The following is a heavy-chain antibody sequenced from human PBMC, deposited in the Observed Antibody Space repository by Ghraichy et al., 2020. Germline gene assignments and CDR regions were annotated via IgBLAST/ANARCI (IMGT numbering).Heavy chain of an antibody. J-gene: IGHJ3*02. CDR3: AREGIDSGSYVDAFDI. CDR2: INPNSGGT. Sequence: ASVKVTCKASGYTFTGYYMHWVRQAPGQGLEWMGWINPNSGGTNYAQKFQGRVTMTRDTSISTAYMELSRLRSDDTAVYYCAREGIDSGSYVDAFDIWGQGTMVTVSS. D-gene: IGHD1-26*01. V-gene: IGHV1-2*02. CDR1: GYTFTGYY.